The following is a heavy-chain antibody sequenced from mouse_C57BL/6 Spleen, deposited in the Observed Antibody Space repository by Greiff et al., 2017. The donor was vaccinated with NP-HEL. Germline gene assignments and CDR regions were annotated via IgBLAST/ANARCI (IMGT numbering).Heavy chain of an antibody. D-gene: IGHD1-1*01. CDR3: TTEGVHYYGRGFAY. J-gene: IGHJ3*01. CDR2: IDPEDGDT. Sequence: EVQLQQSGAELVRPGASVKLSCTASGFNIKDYYMHWVKQRPEQGLEWIGRIDPEDGDTEYAPKFQGKATMTADTSSNTAYLQLSSLTSEDTAVYYCTTEGVHYYGRGFAYWGQGTLVTVSA. CDR1: GFNIKDYY. V-gene: IGHV14-1*01.